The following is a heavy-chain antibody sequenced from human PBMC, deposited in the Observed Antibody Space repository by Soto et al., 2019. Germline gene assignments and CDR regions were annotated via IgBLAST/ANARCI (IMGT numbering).Heavy chain of an antibody. J-gene: IGHJ4*02. CDR2: VFHNGIT. Sequence: SETLSLTCTVSGASITSSYWNWIRQAPGKGLEWIGFVFHNGITYYNPSLQGRATISLDTSKSQFSLNLNSVTAADTAVYYCARQNNFDYWGRGILVTVSS. CDR3: ARQNNFDY. V-gene: IGHV4-59*08. CDR1: GASITSSY.